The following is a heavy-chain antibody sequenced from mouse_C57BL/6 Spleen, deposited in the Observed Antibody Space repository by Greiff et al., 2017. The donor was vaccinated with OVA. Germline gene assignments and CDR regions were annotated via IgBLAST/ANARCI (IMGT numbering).Heavy chain of an antibody. CDR1: GFTFSSYA. J-gene: IGHJ2*01. CDR2: ISDGGSYT. V-gene: IGHV5-4*01. D-gene: IGHD1-1*01. Sequence: EVKLVESGGGLVKPGGSLKLSCAASGFTFSSYAMSWVRQTPEKRLEWVATISDGGSYTYYPDNVKGRFTISRDNAKNNLYLQMSHLKSEDTAMYYCVRDRALYYGSSSYYFDYWGQGTTLTVSS. CDR3: VRDRALYYGSSSYYFDY.